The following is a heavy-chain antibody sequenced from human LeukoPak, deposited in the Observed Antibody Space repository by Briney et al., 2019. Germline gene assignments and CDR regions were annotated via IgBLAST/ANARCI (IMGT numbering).Heavy chain of an antibody. Sequence: PGRSLRLSCAASGFTFSSYAMHWVRQAPGKGLEWVAVISYDGSNKYYADSVKGRFTISRDNSKNTLYLQMNSLRAEDTAVYYCAKVIWGYTSSSGYYFDYWGQGTLVTVSS. CDR2: ISYDGSNK. V-gene: IGHV3-30-3*01. J-gene: IGHJ4*02. D-gene: IGHD6-6*01. CDR1: GFTFSSYA. CDR3: AKVIWGYTSSSGYYFDY.